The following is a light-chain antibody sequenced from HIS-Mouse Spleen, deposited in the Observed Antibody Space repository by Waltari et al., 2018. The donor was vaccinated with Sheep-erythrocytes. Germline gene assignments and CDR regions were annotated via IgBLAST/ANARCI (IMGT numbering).Light chain of an antibody. CDR3: CSYAGSYNHV. J-gene: IGLJ1*01. CDR1: SSDVGGYNY. V-gene: IGLV2-11*01. Sequence: QSALTQPRSVSGSPGQSVTISCTGTSSDVGGYNYFSWYQQHPGKAPNTMIYDVSNRPSGVPDRFSGSKSGNTASLTISGLQAEDEADYYCCSYAGSYNHVFATGTKVTVL. CDR2: DVS.